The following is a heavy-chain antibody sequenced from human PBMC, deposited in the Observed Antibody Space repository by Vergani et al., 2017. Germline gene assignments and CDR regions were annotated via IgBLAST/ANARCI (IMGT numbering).Heavy chain of an antibody. CDR2: TWYDGNNK. V-gene: IGHV3-33*01. CDR3: ARDLRLLYNRFDP. J-gene: IGHJ5*02. CDR1: GFTFNQYG. D-gene: IGHD1-14*01. Sequence: QVQLVESGGGVVQPGRSLRLSCAASGFTFNQYGMHWVRQAPGKGLEWVAVTWYDGNNKQYADSVKGRFTISRHNSKSTMYLQMNSLRDEDTGVYYCARDLRLLYNRFDPWGQGTLVTVSS.